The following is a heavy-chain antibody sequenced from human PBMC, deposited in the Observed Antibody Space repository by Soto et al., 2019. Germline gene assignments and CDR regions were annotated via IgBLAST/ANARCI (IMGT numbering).Heavy chain of an antibody. V-gene: IGHV1-8*02. CDR2: MNPNSGNT. CDR1: GYTFTSYD. D-gene: IGHD6-13*01. Sequence: ASVKVSCKASGYTFTSYDINWVRQATGQGLEWMGWMNPNSGNTGYAQKFQGRVTMTRNTSISTAYMELSSLRSEDTAVYYGARGGGSSSWYYYYYMDVWGKGTTVTVSS. J-gene: IGHJ6*03. CDR3: ARGGGSSSWYYYYYMDV.